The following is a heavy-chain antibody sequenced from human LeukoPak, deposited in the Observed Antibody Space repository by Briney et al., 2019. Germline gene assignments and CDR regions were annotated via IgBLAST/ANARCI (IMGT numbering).Heavy chain of an antibody. CDR2: ISGSGDST. J-gene: IGHJ4*02. CDR3: ARDRRSAWELLAY. D-gene: IGHD1-26*01. V-gene: IGHV3-23*01. Sequence: GGSLRLSCAASGFTFSSYGMNWVRQAPGKGLEWVSGISGSGDSTYYADSVKGRFTISRDNSKNTLYLEMKSLMADDTAVYYCARDRRSAWELLAYWGQGTLVTVSS. CDR1: GFTFSSYG.